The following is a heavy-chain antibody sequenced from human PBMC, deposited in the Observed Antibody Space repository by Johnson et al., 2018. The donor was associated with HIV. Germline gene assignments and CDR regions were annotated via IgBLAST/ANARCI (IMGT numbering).Heavy chain of an antibody. D-gene: IGHD1-26*01. V-gene: IGHV3-30*18. CDR3: AKDLFTEREDDAFDI. CDR1: GFSNYD. J-gene: IGHJ3*02. Sequence: QVQLVESGGGVVQPGRSLRLSCAASGFSNYDMHWVRQAPGRGLEWVSSISYDGTNKYYGDSVKGRFTISRDNSKNTLFLQMDSLRAEDTAVYYCAKDLFTEREDDAFDIWGQGTMVTVSS. CDR2: ISYDGTNK.